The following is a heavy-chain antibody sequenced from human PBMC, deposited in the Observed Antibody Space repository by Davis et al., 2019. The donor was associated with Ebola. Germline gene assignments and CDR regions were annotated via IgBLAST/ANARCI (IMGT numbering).Heavy chain of an antibody. CDR1: GGSISSYY. V-gene: IGHV4-59*01. J-gene: IGHJ4*02. D-gene: IGHD6-13*01. Sequence: SETLSLTCTVSGGSISSYYWNWIRQPPGKGLEWIGYIYYSGSTNYNPSLKSRVTISVDTSKNQFSLKLSSVTAADTAVYYCAREYSSSWAYDYWGQGTLVTVSS. CDR2: IYYSGST. CDR3: AREYSSSWAYDY.